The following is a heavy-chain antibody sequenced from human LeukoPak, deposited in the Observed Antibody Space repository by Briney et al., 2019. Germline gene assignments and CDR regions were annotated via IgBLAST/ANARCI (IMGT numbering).Heavy chain of an antibody. V-gene: IGHV1-2*02. CDR3: ARAQGGSYFRLAFDI. CDR1: GYTFTGYY. CDR2: INPNSGGT. J-gene: IGHJ3*02. D-gene: IGHD1-26*01. Sequence: ASVKVSCKASGYTFTGYYMHWVRQAPGQGLEWMGWINPNSGGTNYAQKFQGRVTMTRDTSISTAYMELSRLRSDDTAVYYCARAQGGSYFRLAFDIWGQGIMATVSS.